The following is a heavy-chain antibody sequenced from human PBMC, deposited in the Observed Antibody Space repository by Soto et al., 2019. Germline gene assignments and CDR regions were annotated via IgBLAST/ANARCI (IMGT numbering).Heavy chain of an antibody. CDR1: GYTFTGYY. Sequence: ASVKVSCKASGYTFTGYYMHWVRQAPGQGLEWMGWINPNSGGTNYAQKFQGWVTMTRDTSISTAYMELSRLRSDDTAVYYCAGERDSGEGPNKSVVFDIWGKGTMVT. V-gene: IGHV1-2*04. D-gene: IGHD3-16*01. J-gene: IGHJ3*02. CDR3: AGERDSGEGPNKSVVFDI. CDR2: INPNSGGT.